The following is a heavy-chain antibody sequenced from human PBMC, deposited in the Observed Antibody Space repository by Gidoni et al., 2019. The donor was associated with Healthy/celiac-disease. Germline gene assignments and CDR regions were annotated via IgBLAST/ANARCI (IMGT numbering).Heavy chain of an antibody. V-gene: IGHV3-30*04. CDR1: GFTFSSYA. J-gene: IGHJ5*02. CDR2: ISYDGSNK. CDR3: ARALLWFGEIDP. Sequence: QVQLVESGGGVVQPGRSLRLSCAASGFTFSSYAMHWVRQAPGKGLEWVAVISYDGSNKYYADSVKGRFTISRDNSKNTLYLQMNSLRAEDTAVYYCARALLWFGEIDPWGQGTLVTVSS. D-gene: IGHD3-10*01.